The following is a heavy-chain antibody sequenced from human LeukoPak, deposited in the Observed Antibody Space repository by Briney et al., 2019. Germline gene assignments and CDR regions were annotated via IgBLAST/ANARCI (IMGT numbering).Heavy chain of an antibody. CDR3: ARDYKYAFDN. V-gene: IGHV3-66*01. CDR1: GFIVSSNY. CDR2: IYSGGDT. J-gene: IGHJ4*02. D-gene: IGHD5-24*01. Sequence: GGSLRLSCAASGFIVSSNYMTWVRQAPGKGLEWLSVIYSGGDTYYADSVKGRFTISGDKAKNSLYLQMNSLRVEDTAVYYCARDYKYAFDNWGQGTLVTVSS.